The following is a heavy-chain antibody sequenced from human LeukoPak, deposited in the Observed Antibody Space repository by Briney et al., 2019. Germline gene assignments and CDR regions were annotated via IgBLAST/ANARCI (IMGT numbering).Heavy chain of an antibody. V-gene: IGHV2-70*11. Sequence: SGPALVKPTQTLTLTFTFSGFSLSTSGMCVSWIRQPPGKALEWLARIDWDDDKYYSTSLKTRLTISKDTSKNQVVLTMTNMDPVDTATYYCARIGSTSCRPGGWGQGTLVTVSS. CDR3: ARIGSTSCRPGG. CDR2: IDWDDDK. J-gene: IGHJ4*02. CDR1: GFSLSTSGMC. D-gene: IGHD2-2*01.